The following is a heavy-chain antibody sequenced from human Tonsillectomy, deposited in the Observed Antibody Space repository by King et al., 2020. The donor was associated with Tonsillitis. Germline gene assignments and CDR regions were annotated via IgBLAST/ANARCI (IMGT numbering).Heavy chain of an antibody. V-gene: IGHV4-31*03. J-gene: IGHJ4*02. Sequence: VQLQESGPGLVKPSQTLSLTCTVSGGSINSGGYYWSWIRQHPGKGLEWIGYIYYSGSTYYNPSLKSRVTISVDTSKNQFSLKLNSVTAADTAVYYCARDIGWGAAGLFDYWGQGTLVTVSS. CDR1: GGSINSGGYY. CDR2: IYYSGST. CDR3: ARDIGWGAAGLFDY. D-gene: IGHD6-13*01.